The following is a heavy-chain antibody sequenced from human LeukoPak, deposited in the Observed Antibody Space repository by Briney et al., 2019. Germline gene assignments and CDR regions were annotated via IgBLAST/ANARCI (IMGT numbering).Heavy chain of an antibody. CDR2: INPISGAT. D-gene: IGHD3-16*02. CDR3: ARLPYRDGVAQDY. V-gene: IGHV1-46*01. Sequence: APVKVSCKTSGYTFTRYYMQWVRQAPGHGLEWMGIINPISGATDYAQKFQGRVTMTRDTSTSTVYMELSSLRSEDTAMYYCARLPYRDGVAQDYWGQGTLATVAP. J-gene: IGHJ4*02. CDR1: GYTFTRYY.